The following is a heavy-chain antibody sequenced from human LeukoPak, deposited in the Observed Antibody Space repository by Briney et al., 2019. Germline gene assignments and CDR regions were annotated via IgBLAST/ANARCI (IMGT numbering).Heavy chain of an antibody. Sequence: ASVKVSCKTSGYTFTNYDINWVRQATGQGLEWLGWMSPNNGDTGYAQKFQGRVTMTRDTSTNTAYMELSGLTSEDTAVYYCARDSGSGNNDYWGQGTLVTVSS. CDR2: MSPNNGDT. CDR1: GYTFTNYD. CDR3: ARDSGSGNNDY. J-gene: IGHJ4*02. V-gene: IGHV1-8*01. D-gene: IGHD1-26*01.